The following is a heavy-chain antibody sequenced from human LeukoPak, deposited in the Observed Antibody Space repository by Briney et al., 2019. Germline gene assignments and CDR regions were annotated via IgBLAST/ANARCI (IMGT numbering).Heavy chain of an antibody. V-gene: IGHV3-23*01. D-gene: IGHD3-10*01. Sequence: GGSLRLSCAASGFTFSSYAMSWVRQAPGKGLEWVSAISGSGGSTYYADSVKGRFTISRDNAKNSLYLQMNSLRAEDTAVYYCARVVRGVLLKNYYYMDVWGKGTTVTVSS. CDR1: GFTFSSYA. J-gene: IGHJ6*03. CDR2: ISGSGGST. CDR3: ARVVRGVLLKNYYYMDV.